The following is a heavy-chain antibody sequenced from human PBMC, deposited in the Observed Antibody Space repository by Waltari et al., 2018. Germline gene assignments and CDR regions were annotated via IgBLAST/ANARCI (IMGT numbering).Heavy chain of an antibody. CDR1: GFTFSRYA. Sequence: EVQLLESGGGLVQPGGSLRLSCAASGFTFSRYAMSWVRQAPGKGLEWVSAISGSGGSTYYADSVKGRFTISRDNSKNTLYLQMNSLRAEDTAVYYCAKDSSGWYSRGGDYWGQGTLVTVSS. CDR2: ISGSGGST. J-gene: IGHJ4*02. D-gene: IGHD6-19*01. V-gene: IGHV3-23*01. CDR3: AKDSSGWYSRGGDY.